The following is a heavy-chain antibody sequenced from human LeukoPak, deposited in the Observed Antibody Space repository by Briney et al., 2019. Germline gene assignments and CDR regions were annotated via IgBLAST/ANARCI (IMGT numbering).Heavy chain of an antibody. CDR3: ERNYGDYNGIRAPFDY. Sequence: GASVKVSCKASGYTFTSYAMHWVRQAPGQRLEWMGCINAGNGNTKYSQKFQGRVTITRDTSASTAYMELSSLRSEDTAVYYCERNYGDYNGIRAPFDYWGQGTLVTVSS. J-gene: IGHJ4*02. CDR1: GYTFTSYA. D-gene: IGHD4-17*01. V-gene: IGHV1-3*01. CDR2: INAGNGNT.